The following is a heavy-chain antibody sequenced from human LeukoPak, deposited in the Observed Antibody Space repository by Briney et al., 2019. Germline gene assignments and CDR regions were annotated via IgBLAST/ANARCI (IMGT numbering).Heavy chain of an antibody. CDR3: ARAPDYGDYAGAFDI. CDR1: GGSISSGGYS. CDR2: IYHSGST. Sequence: SQTLSLTCAVSGGSISSGGYSWSWIRQPPGKGLEWIGYIYHSGSTYYNPSLKSRVTISVDRSKNQFSLKLSSVTAADTAVYYCARAPDYGDYAGAFDIWGQGTMVTVSS. D-gene: IGHD4-17*01. J-gene: IGHJ3*02. V-gene: IGHV4-30-2*01.